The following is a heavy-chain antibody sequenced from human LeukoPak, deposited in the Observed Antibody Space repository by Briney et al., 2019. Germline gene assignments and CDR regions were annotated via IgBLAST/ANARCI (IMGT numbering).Heavy chain of an antibody. CDR1: GFTFNKYL. Sequence: PGGSLRLSCADSGFTFNKYLMSWVRQAPGKGLEWMANINQDGSQKYYLDSVKGRFTISRDNAKSSVYLQMTSLRAEDTALYYCARGLATAAAYWGQGTLVTVSS. V-gene: IGHV3-7*01. CDR3: ARGLATAAAY. J-gene: IGHJ4*02. D-gene: IGHD6-13*01. CDR2: INQDGSQK.